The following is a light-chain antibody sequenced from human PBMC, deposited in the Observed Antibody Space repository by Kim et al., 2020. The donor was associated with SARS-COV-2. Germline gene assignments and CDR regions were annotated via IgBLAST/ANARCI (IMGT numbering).Light chain of an antibody. J-gene: IGLJ2*01. CDR3: GTWDSSLSAGV. CDR1: TSNIGTNY. Sequence: GQKVTISCSGSTSNIGTNYVSWYQQLPGTAPKLLIYDSHERPSGIPDRFSASKSGTSATLGITGLQTGDEAVYYCGTWDSSLSAGVFGGGTQLTVL. V-gene: IGLV1-51*01. CDR2: DSH.